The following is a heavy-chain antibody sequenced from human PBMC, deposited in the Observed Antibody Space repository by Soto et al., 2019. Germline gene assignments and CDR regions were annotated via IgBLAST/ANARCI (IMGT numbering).Heavy chain of an antibody. CDR1: GFTFSSYA. J-gene: IGHJ4*02. Sequence: GGSLRLSCAASGFTFSSYAMSWVRQAPGKGLEWVSAISGSGGSTYYADSVKGRFTISRDNSKNTLYLQMNSLRAEDTAVYYCAKAGYCGGDCWGYYFDYWGQGTLVTVSS. CDR2: ISGSGGST. D-gene: IGHD2-21*02. V-gene: IGHV3-23*01. CDR3: AKAGYCGGDCWGYYFDY.